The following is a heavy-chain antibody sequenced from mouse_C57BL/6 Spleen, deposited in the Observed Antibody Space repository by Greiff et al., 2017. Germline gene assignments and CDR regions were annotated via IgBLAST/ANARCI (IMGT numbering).Heavy chain of an antibody. Sequence: QVQLQQPGAELVRPGSSVKLSCKASGYTFTSYWMDWVKQRPGQGLEWIGNIYPSDSETHYNQKFKNKATLTVDKSSSTADMQLSSLTSEDSAVYYCARGVGNYDLYYAMDYWGQGTSVTVSS. J-gene: IGHJ4*01. CDR2: IYPSDSET. V-gene: IGHV1-61*01. CDR3: ARGVGNYDLYYAMDY. D-gene: IGHD2-1*01. CDR1: GYTFTSYW.